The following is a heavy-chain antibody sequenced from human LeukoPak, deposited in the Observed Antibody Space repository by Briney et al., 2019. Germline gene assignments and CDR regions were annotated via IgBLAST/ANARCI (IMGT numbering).Heavy chain of an antibody. CDR1: GGSISSGGYY. V-gene: IGHV4-31*03. D-gene: IGHD5-24*01. Sequence: PSETLSLTCTVSGGSISSGGYYWGWLRQHPGTGLEWRGYIYYSGSTYYNPSLKSRVTISVDTSKDQFSLKLSSVTAADTAVYYCARGGYKPPKAFDIWGQGTMVTVSS. J-gene: IGHJ3*02. CDR2: IYYSGST. CDR3: ARGGYKPPKAFDI.